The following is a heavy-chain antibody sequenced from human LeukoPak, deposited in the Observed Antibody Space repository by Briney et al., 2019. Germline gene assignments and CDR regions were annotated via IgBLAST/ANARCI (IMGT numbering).Heavy chain of an antibody. CDR1: GGSISSYY. CDR3: ARSRTGWDAFDI. J-gene: IGHJ3*02. V-gene: IGHV4-59*01. Sequence: SETLSLTCTVSGGSISSYYWSWIRQPPGKGLEWIGYISYSGNTNYNPSLQSRVTISVDTSKNQFSLRLSSVTAADTAVYYCARSRTGWDAFDIWGQGTMVTVSS. D-gene: IGHD6-19*01. CDR2: ISYSGNT.